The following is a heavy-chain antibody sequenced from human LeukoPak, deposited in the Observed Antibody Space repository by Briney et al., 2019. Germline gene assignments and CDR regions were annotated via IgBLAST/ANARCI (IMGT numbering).Heavy chain of an antibody. Sequence: GGSLRLSCAASGFSVSSNYMSWVRQAPGKGLEWVSYITSSSRTIYYADSVKGRFTISRDNAKNSLYLQMNSLRDGDTAVYYCARESEYSPFDYWGQGTLVTVSS. CDR3: ARESEYSPFDY. V-gene: IGHV3-48*02. J-gene: IGHJ4*02. CDR2: ITSSSRTI. D-gene: IGHD6-6*01. CDR1: GFSVSSNY.